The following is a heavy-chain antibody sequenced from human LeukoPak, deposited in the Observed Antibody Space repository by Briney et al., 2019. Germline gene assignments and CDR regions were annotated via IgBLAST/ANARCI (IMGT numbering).Heavy chain of an antibody. Sequence: GASVKVSCNASGGTFSSYAISWVRKAPGQGLEWMGGIIPIFGTANYAQKFQGRVTITADESTSTAYMELSSLRSEDTAVYYCARDHPGYSLDYWGQGTLVTVSS. CDR2: IIPIFGTA. J-gene: IGHJ4*02. D-gene: IGHD5-18*01. CDR3: ARDHPGYSLDY. CDR1: GGTFSSYA. V-gene: IGHV1-69*13.